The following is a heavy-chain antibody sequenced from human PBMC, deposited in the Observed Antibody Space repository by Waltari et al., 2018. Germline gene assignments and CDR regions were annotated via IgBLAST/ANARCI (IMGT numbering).Heavy chain of an antibody. CDR2: VRGDGKT. Sequence: QLQLQESGAGLVKPSGTLSLTCALSGDSMSSTYCWSWVRQPPGKGLEWVGQVRGDGKTNYNPSFASRVTISLDTYNKQFSLKVTSATAADTAVYYCARDRGRGLYLDSWGPGILVTVSP. J-gene: IGHJ4*02. CDR3: ARDRGRGLYLDS. CDR1: GDSMSSTYC. D-gene: IGHD2-15*01. V-gene: IGHV4-4*02.